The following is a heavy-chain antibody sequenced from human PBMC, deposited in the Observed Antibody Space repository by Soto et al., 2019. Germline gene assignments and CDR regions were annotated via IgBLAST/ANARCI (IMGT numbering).Heavy chain of an antibody. J-gene: IGHJ3*01. Sequence: GGSLRLSCAVSGFTVSNTYMSWVRQAPGKGLEWVAVIYRGVSTHYADSVKGRFTISRDDSKNTIYLQMNSLRAEDTAVYYCARDRSDSSRADSFDVWGQGTMVTVSS. D-gene: IGHD6-25*01. CDR1: GFTVSNTY. CDR2: IYRGVST. V-gene: IGHV3-53*01. CDR3: ARDRSDSSRADSFDV.